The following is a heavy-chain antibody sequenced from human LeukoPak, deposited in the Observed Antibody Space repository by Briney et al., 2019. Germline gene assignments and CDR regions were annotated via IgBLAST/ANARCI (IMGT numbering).Heavy chain of an antibody. CDR1: SGSISSYY. CDR2: IYYSGNT. CDR3: ARKSSTNWSFDH. J-gene: IGHJ4*02. V-gene: IGHV4-59*08. Sequence: PSETLSLTCTVSSGSISSYYWSWIRQPPGKGLEWVGYIYYSGNTDYNPSLKSRVTISVDTSKNQFSLNLISTTAADTAVYYCARKSSTNWSFDHWGQGTLVTVSS. D-gene: IGHD6-13*01.